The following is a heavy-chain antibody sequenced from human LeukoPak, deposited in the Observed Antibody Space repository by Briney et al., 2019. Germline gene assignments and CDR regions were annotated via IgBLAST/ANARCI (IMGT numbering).Heavy chain of an antibody. J-gene: IGHJ5*02. Sequence: ASVKVSCKASGYTFTNYGITWVRQAPGQGLERMGYISSYNGDTNYAQQLQGRVTMATDTSTNTTYMELRSLRSDDTAVYYCARPGDCSGGSCYWFDPWGQGTLVTVSS. V-gene: IGHV1-18*01. CDR3: ARPGDCSGGSCYWFDP. D-gene: IGHD2-15*01. CDR1: GYTFTNYG. CDR2: ISSYNGDT.